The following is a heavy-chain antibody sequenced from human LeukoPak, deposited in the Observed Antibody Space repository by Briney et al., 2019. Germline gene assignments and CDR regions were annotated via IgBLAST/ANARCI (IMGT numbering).Heavy chain of an antibody. CDR3: ARGDYYGSGRHNYYYYYMDV. Sequence: GASVTVSCKASGYTFTSYGISWVRQAPGQGLEWMGWISAYNGNTNYAQKLQGRVTMTTDTSTSTAYMELRSLRSGDTAVYYCARGDYYGSGRHNYYYYYMDVWGKGTTVTVSS. CDR2: ISAYNGNT. J-gene: IGHJ6*03. D-gene: IGHD3-10*01. CDR1: GYTFTSYG. V-gene: IGHV1-18*01.